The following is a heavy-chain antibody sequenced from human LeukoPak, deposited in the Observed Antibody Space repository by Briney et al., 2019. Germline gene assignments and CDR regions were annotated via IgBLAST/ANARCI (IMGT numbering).Heavy chain of an antibody. V-gene: IGHV1-24*01. Sequence: ASVKVSCKVSGYTLTELSMHWVRQAPGKGLEWMGGFDPEDGETIYAQKFQGRVTMTEDTSTDTAYMELSSLRSEGTAVYYCATTHYYGSGSYPNEAFDIWGQGTMVTVSS. J-gene: IGHJ3*02. D-gene: IGHD3-10*01. CDR3: ATTHYYGSGSYPNEAFDI. CDR2: FDPEDGET. CDR1: GYTLTELS.